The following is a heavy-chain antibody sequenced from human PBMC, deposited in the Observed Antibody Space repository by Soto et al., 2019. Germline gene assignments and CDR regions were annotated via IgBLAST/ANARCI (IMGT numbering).Heavy chain of an antibody. J-gene: IGHJ5*02. CDR3: ARAGSSWYGWFDP. V-gene: IGHV4-4*02. Sequence: SETLSLTCAVSGGSISSSNWWSWVRPPPGKGLEWIGEIYHSGSTNYNPSLKSRVTISVDKSKNQFSLKLSSVTAADTAVYYCARAGSSWYGWFDPWGQGTLVTVSS. D-gene: IGHD6-13*01. CDR1: GGSISSSNW. CDR2: IYHSGST.